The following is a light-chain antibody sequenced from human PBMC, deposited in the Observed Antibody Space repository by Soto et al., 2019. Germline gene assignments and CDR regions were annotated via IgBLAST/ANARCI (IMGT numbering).Light chain of an antibody. CDR2: DAF. J-gene: IGKJ4*01. CDR3: QPHNNLPFT. V-gene: IGKV3-11*01. Sequence: EIGLTQSLGTLSLSPGERATLYCRASQSASNFLAWYQHSPGHAPRLLIYDAFTRAPGVPARFSGSASGTDFTLTIGRLESEAFAVYECQPHNNLPFTFCGGT. CDR1: QSASNF.